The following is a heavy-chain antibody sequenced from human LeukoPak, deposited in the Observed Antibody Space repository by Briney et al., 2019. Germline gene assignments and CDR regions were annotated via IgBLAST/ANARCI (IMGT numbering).Heavy chain of an antibody. Sequence: GGSLRLSCAASGSTFSSYWMHWVRQASGKGLVWVSHINSDGTTTSYADSVKGRFTISRDNAKNTLHLQMSSLRAEDTAVYYCARPGGGSYCSGGSCYDYWGQGALVTVSS. CDR1: GSTFSSYW. CDR3: ARPGGGSYCSGGSCYDY. J-gene: IGHJ4*02. D-gene: IGHD2-15*01. V-gene: IGHV3-74*01. CDR2: INSDGTTT.